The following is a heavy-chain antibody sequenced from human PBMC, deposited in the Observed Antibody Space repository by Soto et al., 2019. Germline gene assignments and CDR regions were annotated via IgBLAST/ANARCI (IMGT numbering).Heavy chain of an antibody. D-gene: IGHD5-12*01. V-gene: IGHV1-8*01. J-gene: IGHJ6*03. CDR1: GYTFTSYD. CDR2: MNPNSGNT. Sequence: QVQLVQSGAEVKKPGASVKVSCKASGYTFTSYDINWVRQATGQGLEWMGWMNPNSGNTGYAQKFQGRVTMTRNTSISTAYMEPSSVRSEDTAVYYCARAHTVDKNYYYYMDVWGKGTTVTVSS. CDR3: ARAHTVDKNYYYYMDV.